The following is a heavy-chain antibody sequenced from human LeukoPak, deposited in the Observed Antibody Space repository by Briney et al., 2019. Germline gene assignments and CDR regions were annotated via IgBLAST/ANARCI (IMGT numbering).Heavy chain of an antibody. CDR3: AKDLVIAARPNDAFDI. J-gene: IGHJ3*02. Sequence: GGSLRLSCAASGFTFSSYAMSWVRQAPGKGLEWVSAISGSGGSTYYADSVKGRFTISRDNSKNTLYLQMNSLRAEDTAVYYCAKDLVIAARPNDAFDIWGQGTMVTVSS. D-gene: IGHD6-6*01. CDR1: GFTFSSYA. CDR2: ISGSGGST. V-gene: IGHV3-23*01.